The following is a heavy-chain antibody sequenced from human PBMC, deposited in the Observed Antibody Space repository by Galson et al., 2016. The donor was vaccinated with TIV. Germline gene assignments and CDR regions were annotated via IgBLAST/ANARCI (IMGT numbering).Heavy chain of an antibody. D-gene: IGHD3-10*01. V-gene: IGHV1-2*02. J-gene: IGHJ3*01. CDR2: INPKTGAT. CDR1: GYSFTGYF. CDR3: ARSDSYYKYALDV. Sequence: SVKVSCKASGYSFTGYFMHWVRQAPGQGLEWMGWINPKTGATTYAQEFQGRITMTRDTSASTVYMDLNRLQSDDTAVYCCARSDSYYKYALDVWGQGTTVTASS.